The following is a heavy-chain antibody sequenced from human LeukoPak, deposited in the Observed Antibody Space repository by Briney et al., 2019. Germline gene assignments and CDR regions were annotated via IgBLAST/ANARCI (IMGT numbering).Heavy chain of an antibody. CDR2: IKSKADGGTT. V-gene: IGHV3-15*01. D-gene: IGHD1-26*01. CDR1: GSTYRNVW. Sequence: GRTLSLSCAYSGSTYRNVWMRGVRHAPRKGLEKVGRIKSKADGGTTDYTAPVRGRFTISRDDSRNTLFLQMNSLETEDTAVYYCPTYNTGSHYDWGQGTLVTVSS. J-gene: IGHJ4*02. CDR3: PTYNTGSHYD.